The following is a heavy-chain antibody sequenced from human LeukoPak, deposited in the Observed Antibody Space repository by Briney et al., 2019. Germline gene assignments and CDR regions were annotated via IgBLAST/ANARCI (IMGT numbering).Heavy chain of an antibody. CDR3: ARGSIYYGDSSAYFDY. J-gene: IGHJ4*02. D-gene: IGHD3-22*01. V-gene: IGHV4-34*01. Sequence: SETLSLTCSVYGWSFSGYFWTYIRQPPGKGLEWIGEINHRGSTSYNPSLKSRVTISRDTSKNQFSLRLTSVTAADTAVYYCARGSIYYGDSSAYFDYWGQGSLVTVSS. CDR1: GWSFSGYF. CDR2: INHRGST.